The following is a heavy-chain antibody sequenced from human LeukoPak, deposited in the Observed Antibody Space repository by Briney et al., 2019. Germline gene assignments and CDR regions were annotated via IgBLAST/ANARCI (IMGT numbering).Heavy chain of an antibody. CDR2: INHSVST. V-gene: IGHV4-34*01. CDR1: GGSFSGYY. CDR3: ARVSLITFGGVIVIHYYFDY. Sequence: SETLSLTCAVYGGSFSGYYWSWIRQPPGKGLEWIGEINHSVSTNYNPSLKSRVTISVDTSKNRFSLKLCSVTAADTGVYNCARVSLITFGGVIVIHYYFDYWGQGTLVTVSS. D-gene: IGHD3-16*02. J-gene: IGHJ4*02.